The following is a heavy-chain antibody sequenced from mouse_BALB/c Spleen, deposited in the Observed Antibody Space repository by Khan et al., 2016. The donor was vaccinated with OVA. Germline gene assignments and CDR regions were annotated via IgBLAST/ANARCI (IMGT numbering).Heavy chain of an antibody. Sequence: VQLQQSGAELARPGASVKMSCKASGYTFTSYTIHWIKKRPGQGLEWIGYINPSNGYTNYNQKFKDKATLTTDKSSTTAYLQLSSLTSDDSAVYNCVRDGAYHSNDGWLAYWGQGTLVTVSA. CDR2: INPSNGYT. CDR1: GYTFTSYT. D-gene: IGHD2-5*01. V-gene: IGHV1-4*01. CDR3: VRDGAYHSNDGWLAY. J-gene: IGHJ3*01.